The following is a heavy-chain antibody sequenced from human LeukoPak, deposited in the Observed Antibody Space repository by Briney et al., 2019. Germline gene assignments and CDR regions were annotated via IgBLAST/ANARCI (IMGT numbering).Heavy chain of an antibody. Sequence: PSETLSLTCTVSGGSISSYYWSWIRQPPGKGLEWIGYIYYSGSTNYNPSLKSRVTISVDTSKNQFSLKLSSVTAADTAVYYCAQTRGFGELPLDYWGQGTLVTVSS. CDR1: GGSISSYY. V-gene: IGHV4-59*01. D-gene: IGHD3-10*01. CDR2: IYYSGST. J-gene: IGHJ4*02. CDR3: AQTRGFGELPLDY.